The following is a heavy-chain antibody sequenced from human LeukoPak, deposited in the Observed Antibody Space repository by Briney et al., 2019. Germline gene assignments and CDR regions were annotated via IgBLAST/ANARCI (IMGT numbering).Heavy chain of an antibody. CDR1: GASINRYY. J-gene: IGHJ4*02. CDR2: IYYSGNT. D-gene: IGHD3-9*01. Sequence: SETLSLTCTVSGASINRYYWSWIRQPPGKGLEWIGYIYYSGNTNYNPSLKSRVTISVDTSKNQFSLKLSSVTSTDTAVYSCARHDMDVAGSSRGYFDYWGQGTLVTVSS. CDR3: ARHDMDVAGSSRGYFDY. V-gene: IGHV4-59*01.